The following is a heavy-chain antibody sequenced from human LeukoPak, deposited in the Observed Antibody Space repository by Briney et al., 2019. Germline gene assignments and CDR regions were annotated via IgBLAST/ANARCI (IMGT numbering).Heavy chain of an antibody. CDR2: IIPIFGTA. Sequence: SVKVSCKASGGTFSSYAISWVRQAPGQGLEWMGGIIPIFGTANYAQKFQGRVTITADKSTSTAYMELSSLRSEDTAVHYCAHQRRGVAVAPPGTFDYWGQGTLVTVSS. V-gene: IGHV1-69*06. D-gene: IGHD6-19*01. CDR1: GGTFSSYA. CDR3: AHQRRGVAVAPPGTFDY. J-gene: IGHJ4*02.